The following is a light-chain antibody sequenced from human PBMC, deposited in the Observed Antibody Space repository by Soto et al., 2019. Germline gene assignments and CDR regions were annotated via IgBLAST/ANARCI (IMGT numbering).Light chain of an antibody. CDR2: EVS. Sequence: QSALTQPASVSGSPGQSITISCTGTSSDVGGYNDVSWYQQHPGKAPKLMIYEVSNRPSGVSNRFSGSKSGNTASLTISGLQSEYEGDYYCSSYTSSSTWVFGGGTKLTVL. CDR3: SSYTSSSTWV. J-gene: IGLJ3*02. CDR1: SSDVGGYND. V-gene: IGLV2-14*01.